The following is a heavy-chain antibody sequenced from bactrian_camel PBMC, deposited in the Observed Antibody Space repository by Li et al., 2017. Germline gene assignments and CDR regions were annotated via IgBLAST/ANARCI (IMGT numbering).Heavy chain of an antibody. D-gene: IGHD5*01. J-gene: IGHJ4*01. CDR2: ITSDGIT. V-gene: IGHV3S10*01. CDR3: AKDPGAFYDVLEGLGTSHEYYY. Sequence: VQLVESGGGLVQPGGSLRLSCAATEFAFSAFAMSWVRQAPGKALEWVSRITSDGITYYADSVKGRFTVSRDNAKNTLYLQLNSLRTEDTAMYYCAKDPGAFYDVLEGLGTSHEYYYWGQGTQVTVS. CDR1: EFAFSAFA.